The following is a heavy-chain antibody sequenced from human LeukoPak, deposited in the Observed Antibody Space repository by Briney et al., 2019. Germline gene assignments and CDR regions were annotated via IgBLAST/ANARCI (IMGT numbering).Heavy chain of an antibody. CDR1: GGSISSGGYY. CDR3: ANSPCSSTSCYNYYYYYMDV. J-gene: IGHJ6*03. CDR2: IYHSGST. D-gene: IGHD2-2*02. V-gene: IGHV4-30-2*06. Sequence: PSQTLSLTCTVSGGSISSGGYYWSWIRQSPGKGLEWIGYIYHSGSTYYNPSLKSRVTISVDRSKNQFSLKLSSVTAADTAVYYCANSPCSSTSCYNYYYYYMDVWGKGTTVTVSS.